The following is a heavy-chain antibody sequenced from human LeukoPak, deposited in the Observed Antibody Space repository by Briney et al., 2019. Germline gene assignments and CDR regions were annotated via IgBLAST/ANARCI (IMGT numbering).Heavy chain of an antibody. V-gene: IGHV5-51*01. CDR1: GYDFTSYW. CDR3: ARQNYYGSGSGDY. CDR2: IYPGDSDT. J-gene: IGHJ4*02. D-gene: IGHD3-10*01. Sequence: GESLKISCKGSGYDFTSYWIAWVRQMPGKGLEWMGIIYPGDSDTRYSPSLRGQVTISADKSITTAYLQWSSLKASDTAMYYCARQNYYGSGSGDYWGQGTLVTVSS.